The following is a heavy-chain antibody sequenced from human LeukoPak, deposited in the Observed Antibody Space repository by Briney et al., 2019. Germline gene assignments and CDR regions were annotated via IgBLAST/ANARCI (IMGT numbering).Heavy chain of an antibody. Sequence: SVKVSCKASGYTFTSYGISWVRQAPGQGLEWMGGITPIFGTPNYAQKFQGRVTITADESTSTAYMELSSLRSEDTAVYYCARGWLAETTVVTPYNYWGQGTLVTVSS. D-gene: IGHD4-23*01. CDR3: ARGWLAETTVVTPYNY. V-gene: IGHV1-69*13. J-gene: IGHJ4*02. CDR2: ITPIFGTP. CDR1: GYTFTSYG.